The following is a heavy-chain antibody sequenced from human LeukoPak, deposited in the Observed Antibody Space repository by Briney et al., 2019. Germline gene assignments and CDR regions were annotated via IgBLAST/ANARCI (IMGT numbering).Heavy chain of an antibody. D-gene: IGHD5-24*01. CDR1: GVSISSYY. CDR3: ARGGGRDGYNRPLDY. V-gene: IGHV4-59*01. CDR2: TYYSGSA. J-gene: IGHJ4*02. Sequence: SETLSLTCAVSGVSISSYYWSWIRQPPGKGLEWIGYTYYSGSANYSPSLKSRVTMSVDTSKNQFSLRLSSVTAADTAVYYCARGGGRDGYNRPLDYWGQGTLVSVSS.